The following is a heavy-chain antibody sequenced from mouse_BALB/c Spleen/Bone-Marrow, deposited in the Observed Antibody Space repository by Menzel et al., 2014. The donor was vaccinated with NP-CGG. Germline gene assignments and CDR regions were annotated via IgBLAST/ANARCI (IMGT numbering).Heavy chain of an antibody. J-gene: IGHJ2*01. CDR1: GFTFSSYG. CDR3: VRGKNYDYVY. CDR2: INSNGAST. D-gene: IGHD2-4*01. Sequence: EVMLVESGGGLVQPGGSLKLSCAASGFTFSSYGMSWVRQTPDKRLELVATINSNGASTYYPDSVKGRFTISRDNAKNTLYLQMSSLKSEDTAMYYCVRGKNYDYVYWGQGTTLTVSS. V-gene: IGHV5-6-3*01.